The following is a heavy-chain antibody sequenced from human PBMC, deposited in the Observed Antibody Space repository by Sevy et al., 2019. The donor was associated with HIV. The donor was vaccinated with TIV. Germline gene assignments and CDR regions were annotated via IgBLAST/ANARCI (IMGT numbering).Heavy chain of an antibody. D-gene: IGHD4-17*01. J-gene: IGHJ6*02. CDR3: ARYTHDYGDYAPQGYGMDV. CDR2: ISSTSSYI. V-gene: IGHV3-21*01. CDR1: GFSFSSYS. Sequence: SLRLSCAASGFSFSSYSINWVRQAPGKGLEWDSFISSTSSYIYYADSVKGRFTISRDNAKNSLYLQMNSLRAEDTAVYYCARYTHDYGDYAPQGYGMDVWGQGTTVTVSS.